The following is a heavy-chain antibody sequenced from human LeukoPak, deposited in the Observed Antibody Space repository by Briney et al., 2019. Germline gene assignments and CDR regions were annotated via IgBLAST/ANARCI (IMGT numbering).Heavy chain of an antibody. V-gene: IGHV3-48*01. J-gene: IGHJ6*02. D-gene: IGHD6-6*01. CDR1: GFTFSSYS. CDR2: ISSSSSTI. CDR3: ARDSSLALDFFYYYGMDV. Sequence: GGSLRLSCAASGFTFSSYSMNWVRQAPGKGLEWVSYISSSSSTIYYADSVKGRFTISRDNAKISLYLQMNSLRAEDTAVYYCARDSSLALDFFYYYGMDVWGQGTTVTVSS.